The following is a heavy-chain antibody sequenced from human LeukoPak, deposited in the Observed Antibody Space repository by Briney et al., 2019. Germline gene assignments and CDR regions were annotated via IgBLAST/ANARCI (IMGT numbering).Heavy chain of an antibody. CDR3: ARAVEAALVFGYFDY. Sequence: SGTLSLTCAVSGGSINTNNWWSWVRQPPGKGLQWIGEIYHSGTTTYNPSLKSRVTISVDKSKNHFSLKLTSVTAADTAVYYCARAVEAALVFGYFDYWGQGTLVTVSS. V-gene: IGHV4-4*02. CDR1: GGSINTNNW. J-gene: IGHJ4*02. D-gene: IGHD5-18*01. CDR2: IYHSGTT.